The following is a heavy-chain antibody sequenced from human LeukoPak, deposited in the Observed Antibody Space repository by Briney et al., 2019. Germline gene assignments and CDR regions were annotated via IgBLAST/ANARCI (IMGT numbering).Heavy chain of an antibody. J-gene: IGHJ6*02. V-gene: IGHV1-69*04. CDR1: GGTFSSYA. Sequence: GASVKVSCKASGGTFSSYAISWVRQAPGQGLEWMGRIIPILDIVNYTQNFLGRVTISADKSTSTAYMELSGLRSEDTAVYFCARAPAGMDVWGQGTTVIVSS. CDR3: ARAPAGMDV. CDR2: IIPILDIV. D-gene: IGHD1-14*01.